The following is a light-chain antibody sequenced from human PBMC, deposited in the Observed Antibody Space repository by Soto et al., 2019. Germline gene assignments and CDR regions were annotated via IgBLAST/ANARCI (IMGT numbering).Light chain of an antibody. V-gene: IGKV3-15*01. CDR1: QSVNSN. CDR3: QQYTNWPTQT. CDR2: GAS. Sequence: EIVLTQSPGTLSLSPGARATLSCRASQSVNSNYLAWYQQKPCQAPRLLIYGASTRATGIPARFSGSGFGTEFTLTISSLQSEDFAVYYCQQYTNWPTQTFCPGTKGDIK. J-gene: IGKJ1*01.